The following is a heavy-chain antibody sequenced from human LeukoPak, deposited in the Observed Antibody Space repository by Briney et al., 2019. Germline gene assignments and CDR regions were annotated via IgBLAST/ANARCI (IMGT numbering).Heavy chain of an antibody. V-gene: IGHV3-23*01. D-gene: IGHD2-21*02. CDR1: GFTFSSYA. CDR3: AKGESAYCGGDCYYDY. J-gene: IGHJ4*02. CDR2: ISGSGGST. Sequence: GGSLILSCAASGFTFSSYAMSWVRQAPGKGLEWVSAISGSGGSTYYADSVKGRFTISRDNSKNTLYLQMNSLRAEDTAVYYCAKGESAYCGGDCYYDYWGQGTLVTVSS.